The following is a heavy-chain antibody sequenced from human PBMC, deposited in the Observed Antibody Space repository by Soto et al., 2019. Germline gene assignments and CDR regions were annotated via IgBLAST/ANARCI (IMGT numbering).Heavy chain of an antibody. Sequence: SGPTLVNPTQTLTLTCTFSGFSLTTSRKRVSWIRQPPGKALEWLARIDWDDDKFYSTSLKTRLTISKDTSKNQVVLTMTNMDPVDTATYFCARSSYCSGANFDPHAAFDIWGQGTLVTV. J-gene: IGHJ3*02. V-gene: IGHV2-70*04. D-gene: IGHD2-15*01. CDR3: ARSSYCSGANFDPHAAFDI. CDR1: GFSLTTSRKR. CDR2: IDWDDDK.